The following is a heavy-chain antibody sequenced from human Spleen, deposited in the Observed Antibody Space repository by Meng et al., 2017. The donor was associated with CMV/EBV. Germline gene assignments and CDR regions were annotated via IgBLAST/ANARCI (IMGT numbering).Heavy chain of an antibody. D-gene: IGHD3-22*01. CDR1: GFTFTNYA. V-gene: IGHV3-23*03. Sequence: GGSLRLSCAASGFTFTNYAVHWVRQAPGKRLEWVSVIYSGGSSTYYADSVKGRFTISRDNSKNTLSLQMNSLRAEDTAVYYCAKGKGHYYDTSAYTFDYWGQGTLVTVSS. CDR2: IYSGGSST. J-gene: IGHJ4*02. CDR3: AKGKGHYYDTSAYTFDY.